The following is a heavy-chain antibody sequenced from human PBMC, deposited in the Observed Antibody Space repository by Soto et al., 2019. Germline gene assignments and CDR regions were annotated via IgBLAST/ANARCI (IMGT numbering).Heavy chain of an antibody. J-gene: IGHJ4*02. D-gene: IGHD5-12*01. CDR2: LHHGGST. Sequence: SESLSLTGAACRYCINNNNWWSWVSQPPGGGLAWIGELHHGGSTNSNPSLESRVTFLVDIWKNQFFLKLSSVTAADTAVYYCTTNSAYALDYWDQGALLAVSS. CDR1: RYCINNNNW. CDR3: TTNSAYALDY. V-gene: IGHV4-4*02.